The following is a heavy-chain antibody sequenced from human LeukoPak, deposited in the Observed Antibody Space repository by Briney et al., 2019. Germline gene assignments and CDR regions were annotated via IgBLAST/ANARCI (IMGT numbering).Heavy chain of an antibody. CDR3: ATTSRKTTVVTLLDY. D-gene: IGHD4-23*01. J-gene: IGHJ4*02. CDR1: GYTLTELS. Sequence: ASVKVSCKVSGYTLTELSMHWVRQAPGKGLEWMGGFDPEDGETIYAQKFQGRVTMTEDTSTDTAYMELSSLRSEDTAVYYCATTSRKTTVVTLLDYWAREPWSPSPQ. CDR2: FDPEDGET. V-gene: IGHV1-24*01.